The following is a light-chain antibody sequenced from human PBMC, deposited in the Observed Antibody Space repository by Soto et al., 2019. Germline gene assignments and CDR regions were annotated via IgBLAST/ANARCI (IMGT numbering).Light chain of an antibody. V-gene: IGKV3-20*01. Sequence: EIVLTQTPGTRSLSPGERATLSCRASQSVSSNYLAWYQQKPGQAPRLLIYGASRGAAGIPDRFSGSGSGTDFTLTISRLEPEAFAVYFCQQYGRSPMFTFGQGTKLEIK. CDR3: QQYGRSPMFT. J-gene: IGKJ2*01. CDR1: QSVSSNY. CDR2: GAS.